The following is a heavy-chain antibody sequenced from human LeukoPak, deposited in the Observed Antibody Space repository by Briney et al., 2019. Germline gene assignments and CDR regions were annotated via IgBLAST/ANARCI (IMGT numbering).Heavy chain of an antibody. Sequence: PGGSLRLSCAASGFTFSSYNMNWVRQAPGKGLEWVSSISRSSSYIYYADSVRGRFTISRDNTKNSLYLQMNSLRAKDTAVYYCARGRDGSQSPIDDWGQGTLVTVSS. CDR1: GFTFSSYN. D-gene: IGHD5-24*01. CDR2: ISRSSSYI. J-gene: IGHJ4*02. CDR3: ARGRDGSQSPIDD. V-gene: IGHV3-21*01.